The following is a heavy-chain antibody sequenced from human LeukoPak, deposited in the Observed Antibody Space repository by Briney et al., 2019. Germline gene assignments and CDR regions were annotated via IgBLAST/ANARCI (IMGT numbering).Heavy chain of an antibody. CDR3: ARDSPHQRFDY. Sequence: ASVKVSCKASGYTFIDYWIHWVRQAPGQGLEWMGRIDLKTGDITSAQKFQGRVTMIRDTSISTTYMDLSGLGTDDTAVYYCARDSPHQRFDYWGQGTLVTVSS. CDR2: IDLKTGDI. J-gene: IGHJ4*02. V-gene: IGHV1-2*02. CDR1: GYTFIDYW.